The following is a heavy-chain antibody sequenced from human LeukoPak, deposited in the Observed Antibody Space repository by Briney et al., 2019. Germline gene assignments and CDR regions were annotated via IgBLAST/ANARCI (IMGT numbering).Heavy chain of an antibody. V-gene: IGHV1-8*01. CDR3: ARGLSQIGY. CDR2: MNPDSDNA. CDR1: GYTFTSYD. Sequence: ASVKVSCKASGYTFTSYDISWVRQATGQGLEWLGWMNPDSDNAGYAQKFQGRVTMSRNTSISTAYMELSSLRSEDTAVYYCARGLSQIGYWGQGTLVTVSS. J-gene: IGHJ4*02.